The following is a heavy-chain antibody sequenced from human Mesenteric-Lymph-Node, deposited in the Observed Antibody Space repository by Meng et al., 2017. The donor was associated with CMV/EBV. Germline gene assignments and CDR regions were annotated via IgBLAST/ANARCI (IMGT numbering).Heavy chain of an antibody. Sequence: VFGASFSDYYWTWIRQPPGKGLGWIGKINHSGGTNYNPSLKSRVTISVDTSKNHFSLKLSSVTAADTAVYYCATGRIGYSSTWYYFWGQGTLVTVSS. V-gene: IGHV4-34*01. J-gene: IGHJ4*02. CDR3: ATGRIGYSSTWYYF. D-gene: IGHD6-13*01. CDR2: INHSGGT. CDR1: GASFSDYY.